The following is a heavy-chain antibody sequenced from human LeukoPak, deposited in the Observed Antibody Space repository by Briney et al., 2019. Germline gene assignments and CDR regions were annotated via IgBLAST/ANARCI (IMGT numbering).Heavy chain of an antibody. V-gene: IGHV4-4*08. CDR3: AREWWGYCSSTSCYGAYYYYYMDV. Sequence: PSETLSLTCTVSGGSISSYYWSWIRQPPGKGLEWIGYIYTSGSTNYNPSLKSRVTMSVDTSKNQFSLKLSSVTAADTAVYYCAREWWGYCSSTSCYGAYYYYYMDVWGKGTTVTVSS. CDR2: IYTSGST. J-gene: IGHJ6*03. D-gene: IGHD2-2*01. CDR1: GGSISSYY.